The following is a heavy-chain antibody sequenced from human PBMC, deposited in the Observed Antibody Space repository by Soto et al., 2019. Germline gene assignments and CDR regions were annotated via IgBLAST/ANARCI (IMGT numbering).Heavy chain of an antibody. J-gene: IGHJ4*02. CDR1: GGSITSSNW. Sequence: SETLSLTCAVSGGSITSSNWWSWVRQPPGKGLEWLGQISHSGSTDYNPSLKSRVSISVDKSKNRLSLKLSSVTAADTALYYCASGEFYNFEYWGQGNLVTVSS. D-gene: IGHD2-8*01. CDR3: ASGEFYNFEY. V-gene: IGHV4-4*02. CDR2: ISHSGST.